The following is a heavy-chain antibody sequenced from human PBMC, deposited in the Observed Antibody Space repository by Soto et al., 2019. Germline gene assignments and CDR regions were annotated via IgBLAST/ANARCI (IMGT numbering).Heavy chain of an antibody. CDR3: ARDLAADCSGGSCHDY. D-gene: IGHD2-15*01. Sequence: QVQLVQSGAEVKKPGASVKVSCKAYGYTFTSYAMHWVRQAPGQRLEWMGWMNAGNGNTKYSQNFQGRVTITRDTSASTAYMELSSLRSEDTAVYYCARDLAADCSGGSCHDYWGQGTLVTVSS. V-gene: IGHV1-3*01. CDR2: MNAGNGNT. CDR1: GYTFTSYA. J-gene: IGHJ4*02.